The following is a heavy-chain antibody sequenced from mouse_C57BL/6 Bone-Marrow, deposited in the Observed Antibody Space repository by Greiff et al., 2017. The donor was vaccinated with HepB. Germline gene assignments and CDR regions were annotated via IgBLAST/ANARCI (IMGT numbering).Heavy chain of an antibody. J-gene: IGHJ2*01. V-gene: IGHV1-82*01. CDR1: GYAFSSSW. CDR3: ARYYYGSSYERYFDY. CDR2: IYPGDGDT. D-gene: IGHD1-1*01. Sequence: QVHVKQSGPELVKPGASVKISCKASGYAFSSSWMNWVKQRPGKGLEWIGRIYPGDGDTNYNGKFKGKATLTADKSSSTAYMQLSSLTSEDSAVYFCARYYYGSSYERYFDYWGQGTTLTVSS.